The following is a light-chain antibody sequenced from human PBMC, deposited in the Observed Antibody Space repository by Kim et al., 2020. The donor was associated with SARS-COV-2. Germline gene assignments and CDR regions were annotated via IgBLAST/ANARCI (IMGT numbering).Light chain of an antibody. CDR3: QQYNTPPLT. CDR1: QSINTW. V-gene: IGKV1-5*03. Sequence: DIQMTQSPSTLSASVGDRVTITCRASQSINTWLAWHQQKPGKAPKVLIYKASTLEGGVPSRFSDSGSGTEFTLTISSLQPDDFATYYCQQYNTPPLTFGGGTKLEIK. CDR2: KAS. J-gene: IGKJ4*01.